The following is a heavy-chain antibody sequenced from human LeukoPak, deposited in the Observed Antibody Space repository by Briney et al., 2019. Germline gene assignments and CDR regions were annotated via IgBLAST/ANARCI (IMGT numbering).Heavy chain of an antibody. J-gene: IGHJ4*02. D-gene: IGHD3-10*01. CDR1: GFTFSSYS. V-gene: IGHV3-48*01. Sequence: GGSLRLSCAASGFTFSSYSMNWVRQAPGKGLEWVSYISSSSSTIHYADSVKGRFTISRDNAKNSLYLQMNRLRAEDTAVYDCARIPYYYGSGSLIWGQGTLVTVSS. CDR3: ARIPYYYGSGSLI. CDR2: ISSSSSTI.